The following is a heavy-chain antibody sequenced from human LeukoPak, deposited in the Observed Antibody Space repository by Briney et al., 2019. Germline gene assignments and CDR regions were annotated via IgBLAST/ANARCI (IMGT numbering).Heavy chain of an antibody. CDR1: GYTFTGYY. V-gene: IGHV1-2*02. J-gene: IGHJ5*02. CDR2: INPNSGGT. CDR3: ARDGRYCSGGSCRPYNWFDP. D-gene: IGHD2-15*01. Sequence: ASVKVSCKASGYTFTGYYMHWVRQAPGQGLEWMGWINPNSGGTNYAQKFQGRVTMTRDTSISTAYMELSRLRSDDTAVYYCARDGRYCSGGSCRPYNWFDPWGQGTLVTVSS.